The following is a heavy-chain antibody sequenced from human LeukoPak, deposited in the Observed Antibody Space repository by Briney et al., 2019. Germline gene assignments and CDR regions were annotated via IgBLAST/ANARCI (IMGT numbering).Heavy chain of an antibody. J-gene: IGHJ5*02. CDR1: GFTFSSYG. V-gene: IGHV3-33*01. CDR3: ARDGSGGGWKWFDP. D-gene: IGHD2-15*01. Sequence: GGSLRLSCAASGFTFSSYGFHWVRQAPGKGLEWVAVIWYDGSNKYYADSVKGRFTISRDSSKNTLYLQMNSLRAEDTAVYYCARDGSGGGWKWFDPWGQGTLVTVSS. CDR2: IWYDGSNK.